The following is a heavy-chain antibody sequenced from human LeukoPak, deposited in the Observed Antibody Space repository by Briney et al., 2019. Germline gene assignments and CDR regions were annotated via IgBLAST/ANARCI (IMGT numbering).Heavy chain of an antibody. J-gene: IGHJ6*02. CDR3: AKATYYDYLKAGYYYGMDV. V-gene: IGHV3-23*01. CDR1: GFTFSTYA. D-gene: IGHD3-16*01. CDR2: ISGSGGST. Sequence: PGGSLRLSCAASGFTFSTYAMTWVRLAPGRGLEWVSAISGSGGSTSYADSVKGRFTISRDNSKNTLYLQMNSLRAEDTAVYYGAKATYYDYLKAGYYYGMDVWGQGTTVTVSS.